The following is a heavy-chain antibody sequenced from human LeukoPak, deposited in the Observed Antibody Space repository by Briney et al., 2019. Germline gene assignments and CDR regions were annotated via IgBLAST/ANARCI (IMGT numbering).Heavy chain of an antibody. Sequence: GGSLRLSCAASGFTFSSSAVSWVRQAPGKGLEWVANIKQDGNEKYYVDSVKGRFTISRDNAKNSLYLQMNSLRVEDTAVYYCARVYSSSSGKNAFGVWGQGTMVTVSS. CDR1: GFTFSSSA. D-gene: IGHD6-6*01. CDR2: IKQDGNEK. V-gene: IGHV3-7*03. J-gene: IGHJ3*01. CDR3: ARVYSSSSGKNAFGV.